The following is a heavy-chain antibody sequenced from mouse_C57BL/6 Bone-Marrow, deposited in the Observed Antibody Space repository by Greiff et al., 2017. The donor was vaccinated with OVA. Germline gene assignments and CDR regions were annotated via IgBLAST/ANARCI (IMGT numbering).Heavy chain of an antibody. CDR3: ARDYLDD. J-gene: IGHJ2*01. V-gene: IGHV1-69*01. D-gene: IGHD2-4*01. CDR1: GYTFTSYW. Sequence: QVQLQQPGAEFVMPGASVKLSCTASGYTFTSYWMHWVKQRPGQGLEWIGEIDPSVSYTNYTQKFKGKSTLTVDKSSSTAYMQLSSLTSEDSAGYYCARDYLDDWGQGTTLTVSS. CDR2: IDPSVSYT.